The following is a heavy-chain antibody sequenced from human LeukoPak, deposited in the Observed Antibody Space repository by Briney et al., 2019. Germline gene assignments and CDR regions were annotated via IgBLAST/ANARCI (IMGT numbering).Heavy chain of an antibody. CDR1: GFTFSSYS. J-gene: IGHJ4*02. D-gene: IGHD1-26*01. V-gene: IGHV3-23*01. Sequence: GGSLRLSCAASGFTFSSYSMTWVRQAPGKGLEWVSAISGSGASTYYADSVKGRFTISRDNSKNTLYLQMNSLRAEDTAVYYCAKGRGSPYYFEYWGQGTLVTVSS. CDR3: AKGRGSPYYFEY. CDR2: ISGSGAST.